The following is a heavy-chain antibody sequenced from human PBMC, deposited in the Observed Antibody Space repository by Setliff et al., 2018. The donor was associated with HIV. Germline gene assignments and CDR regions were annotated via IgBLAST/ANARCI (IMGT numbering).Heavy chain of an antibody. J-gene: IGHJ6*02. D-gene: IGHD3-3*01. CDR2: ISRSSSDI. CDR1: GFTFSTYS. V-gene: IGHV3-21*01. Sequence: GSLRLSCAASGFTFSTYSMNWVRQAPGKGLEWVSSISRSSSDIYYADSVKGRFTVSRDNAKNSLYLQMDGLRAEDTAVYFCARDNLYYNTWNASPVYGLDVWGQGTTVTVSS. CDR3: ARDNLYYNTWNASPVYGLDV.